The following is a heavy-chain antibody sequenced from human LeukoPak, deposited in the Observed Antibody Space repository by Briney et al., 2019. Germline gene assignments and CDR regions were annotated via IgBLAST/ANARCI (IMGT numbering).Heavy chain of an antibody. CDR1: GYTFTGYY. V-gene: IGHV1-2*02. D-gene: IGHD7-27*01. Sequence: RASVKVSCKASGYTFTGYYMHWVRQAPGQGLEWMGWINPNSGSTNYAQKFQGRVTMTRDTSISTAYMELSRLRSDDTAVYYCASENWGSTSVDYWGQGTLVTVSS. CDR3: ASENWGSTSVDY. J-gene: IGHJ4*02. CDR2: INPNSGST.